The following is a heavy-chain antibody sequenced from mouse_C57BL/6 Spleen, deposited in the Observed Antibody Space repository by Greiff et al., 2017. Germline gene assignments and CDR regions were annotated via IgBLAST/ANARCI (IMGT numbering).Heavy chain of an antibody. CDR3: ARFDGYHGGDYAMDY. CDR1: GYTFTSYW. J-gene: IGHJ4*01. V-gene: IGHV1-64*01. Sequence: QVQLQQPGAELVKPGASVKLSCKASGYTFTSYWMHWVKQRPGQGLEWIGMIHPNSGSTNYNEKFKSKATLTVDKSSSTAYMQLSSLTSEDSAVYYCARFDGYHGGDYAMDYWGQGTSVTVSS. CDR2: IHPNSGST. D-gene: IGHD2-3*01.